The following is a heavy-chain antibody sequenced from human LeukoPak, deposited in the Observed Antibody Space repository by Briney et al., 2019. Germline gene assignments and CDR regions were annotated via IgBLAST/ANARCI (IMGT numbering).Heavy chain of an antibody. CDR2: IIPILGIA. CDR3: ASGGTLYFQH. D-gene: IGHD3-3*01. CDR1: GGTFSSYA. J-gene: IGHJ1*01. V-gene: IGHV1-69*04. Sequence: ASVKVSCKASGGTFSSYAISWVRQAPGQGLEWMGRIIPILGIANYAQKFQSRVTITADKSTSTAYMELSSLRSEDTAVYYCASGGTLYFQHWGQGTLVTVSS.